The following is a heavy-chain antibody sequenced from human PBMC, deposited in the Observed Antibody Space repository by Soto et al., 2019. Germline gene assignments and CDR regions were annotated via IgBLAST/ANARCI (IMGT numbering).Heavy chain of an antibody. J-gene: IGHJ6*03. CDR3: ARQKLSTPRLNLYYYDSMDV. Sequence: QVQLVQSGAEVKKPGASVKVSCKASGYTFTSYAMHWVRQAPGQRLEWMGWSNAGNGNTKYSQKFQGRVTITRDTPEGQDYIELSNLRSEDTAVYYCARQKLSTPRLNLYYYDSMDVWGKGTTVTVS. CDR1: GYTFTSYA. V-gene: IGHV1-3*01. D-gene: IGHD3-16*01. CDR2: SNAGNGNT.